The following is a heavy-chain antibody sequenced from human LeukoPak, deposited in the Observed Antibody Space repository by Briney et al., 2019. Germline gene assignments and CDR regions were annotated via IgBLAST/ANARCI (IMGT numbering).Heavy chain of an antibody. D-gene: IGHD3-3*01. V-gene: IGHV3-64*01. CDR1: GFTFSSYA. CDR2: ISSNGGST. J-gene: IGHJ4*02. CDR3: ARDRAITIFGVGEGLVDY. Sequence: GGSLRLSCAASGFTFSSYAMHWVRQAPGKGLEYVSAISSNGGSTYYANSVKGRFTISRDSSKNTLYLQMGSLRAEDMAVYYCARDRAITIFGVGEGLVDYWGQGTLVTVSS.